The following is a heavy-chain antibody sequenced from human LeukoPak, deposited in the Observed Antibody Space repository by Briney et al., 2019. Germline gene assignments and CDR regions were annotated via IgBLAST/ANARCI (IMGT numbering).Heavy chain of an antibody. V-gene: IGHV3-15*01. CDR3: ATGIAEDF. J-gene: IGHJ4*02. CDR1: GLTLSNAW. Sequence: TGGSLRLSCAASGLTLSNAWMNWVRQAPGKGLEWVARIKTKSEGGTTDYAAPVKGRFTISRDDSLNTLYLQMNSLKTEDTAVYYCATGIAEDFWGQGTLVTVSS. D-gene: IGHD2-15*01. CDR2: IKTKSEGGTT.